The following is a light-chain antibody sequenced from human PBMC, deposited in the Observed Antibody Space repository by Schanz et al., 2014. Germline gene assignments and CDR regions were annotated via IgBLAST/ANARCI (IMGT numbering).Light chain of an antibody. Sequence: QSVLTQPASVSGSPGQSITISCTGTSSDVGGYNYVSWYQHHPGKAPKLIIYAVSNRPSGVSNRFSGSKSGNTASLTISGLQAEDEADYYCSSYTSNITYVFGTGTKLTVL. J-gene: IGLJ1*01. CDR2: AVS. V-gene: IGLV2-14*03. CDR1: SSDVGGYNY. CDR3: SSYTSNITYV.